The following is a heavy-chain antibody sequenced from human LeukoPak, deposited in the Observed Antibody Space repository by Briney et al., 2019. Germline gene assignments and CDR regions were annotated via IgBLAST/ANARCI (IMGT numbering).Heavy chain of an antibody. CDR2: ISTSSIYI. CDR1: GFTFSRYS. D-gene: IGHD3-9*01. J-gene: IGHJ4*02. Sequence: GGSLRLSCAASGFTFSRYSMNWVRQAPGKGLEWVSSISTSSIYIYYADSVKGRFTISRDNAKKSLFLEMNSLRAEDTAVYYCARGEGYFDWLLSYWGQGTLVTVSS. CDR3: ARGEGYFDWLLSY. V-gene: IGHV3-21*01.